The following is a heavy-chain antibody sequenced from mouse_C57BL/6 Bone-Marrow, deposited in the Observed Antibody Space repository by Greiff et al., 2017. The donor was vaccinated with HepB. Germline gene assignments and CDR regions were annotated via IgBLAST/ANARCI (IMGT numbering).Heavy chain of an antibody. CDR2: IYWDDDK. J-gene: IGHJ3*01. D-gene: IGHD1-1*01. CDR3: ARSRGVYGSSYGFAY. Sequence: QVTLKESGPGILQSSQTLSLTCSFSGFSLSTSGMGVSWIRQPSGKGLEWLAHIYWDDDKRYNPSLKSRLTIVKDTSRNQVFLKITSVDTADTATYYCARSRGVYGSSYGFAYWGQVTLVTVSA. V-gene: IGHV8-12*01. CDR1: GFSLSTSGMG.